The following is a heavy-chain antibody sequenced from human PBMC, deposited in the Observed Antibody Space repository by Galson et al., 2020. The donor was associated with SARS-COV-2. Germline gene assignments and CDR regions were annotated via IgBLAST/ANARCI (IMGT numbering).Heavy chain of an antibody. J-gene: IGHJ6*02. CDR3: ARDPTLAAAGILNYYYGMDV. V-gene: IGHV1-46*01. Sequence: GESLKISCKASGYTFTSYYMHWVRQAPGQGLEWMGIINPSGGSTSYAQKFQGRVTMTRDTSTSTVYMELSSLRSEDTAVYYCARDPTLAAAGILNYYYGMDVWGQGTTVTVSS. D-gene: IGHD6-13*01. CDR1: GYTFTSYY. CDR2: INPSGGST.